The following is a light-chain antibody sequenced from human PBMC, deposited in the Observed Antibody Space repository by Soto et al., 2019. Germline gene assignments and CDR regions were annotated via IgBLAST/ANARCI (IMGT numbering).Light chain of an antibody. Sequence: SVLTQPPSAAETPGQTVYISCSGRNSNIASNTVNWYQHLPGTAPTLLIYYNTQRPAGVLYRLSGSKSGTSASVAISGPQADDEGDYYCAAWDDTIKRYVFGSGTKVTVL. J-gene: IGLJ1*01. V-gene: IGLV1-44*01. CDR3: AAWDDTIKRYV. CDR2: YNT. CDR1: NSNIASNT.